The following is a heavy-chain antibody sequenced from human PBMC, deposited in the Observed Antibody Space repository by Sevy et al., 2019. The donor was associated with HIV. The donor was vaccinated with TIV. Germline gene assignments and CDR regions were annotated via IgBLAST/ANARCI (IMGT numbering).Heavy chain of an antibody. CDR2: IYYNGHT. D-gene: IGHD5-12*01. J-gene: IGHJ6*02. Sequence: PETLSLTCSVSGGTIVSSGHYWGWIRQTSGKGLEWIGSIYYNGHTYYNPSLNSRLTISIDTSKNQFSLNLSSVTAADTAIYFCAREAGGYDYDYGMDVWGQGTTVTVSS. CDR1: GGTIVSSGHY. CDR3: AREAGGYDYDYGMDV. V-gene: IGHV4-39*02.